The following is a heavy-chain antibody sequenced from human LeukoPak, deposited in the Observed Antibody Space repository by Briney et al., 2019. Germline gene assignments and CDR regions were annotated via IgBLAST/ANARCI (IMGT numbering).Heavy chain of an antibody. CDR1: GGNLRNHG. CDR3: ATDPNPYSSTSGYFDF. D-gene: IGHD6-13*01. Sequence: SVKVSCKASGGNLRNHGFHWVRQAPGQGLEWMGGMPPIFGTANYAQKFQGRVTITADESSNTASLDLSSLTSEDTAVYYCATDPNPYSSTSGYFDFWGQGTLVTVSS. J-gene: IGHJ4*02. V-gene: IGHV1-69*01. CDR2: MPPIFGTA.